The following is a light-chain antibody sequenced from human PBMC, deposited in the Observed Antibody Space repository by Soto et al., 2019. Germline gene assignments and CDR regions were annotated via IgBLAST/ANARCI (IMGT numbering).Light chain of an antibody. CDR2: AAS. J-gene: IGKJ4*01. V-gene: IGKV1-8*01. CDR1: QGISSY. Sequence: AIRMIQSPSSLSASTGDRFTITCRASQGISSYLAWYQQKPGKAPKLLIYAASTLQSGVPSRFSGSGSGTDFTLTISCLQSEDFATYYCQQYYSSPLTFGGGTKVDIK. CDR3: QQYYSSPLT.